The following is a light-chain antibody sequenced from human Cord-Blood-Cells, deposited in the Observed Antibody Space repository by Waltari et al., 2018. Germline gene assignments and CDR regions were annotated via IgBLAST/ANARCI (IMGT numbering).Light chain of an antibody. CDR2: EDS. Sequence: QSALTQPASVSGSPGQSNTISCTGTSSDVGGYNYVYWYQQHPGKAPKLIIYEDSNRPTGVANLFTGSESGNTASLTIAGRQAEDEAFYYCSSYTSGGTLVVVGGGSKLTV. J-gene: IGLJ2*01. CDR3: SSYTSGGTLVV. V-gene: IGLV2-14*01. CDR1: SSDVGGYNY.